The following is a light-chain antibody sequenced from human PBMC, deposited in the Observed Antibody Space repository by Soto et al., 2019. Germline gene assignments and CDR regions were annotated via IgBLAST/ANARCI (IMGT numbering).Light chain of an antibody. Sequence: EIVLTQSPGTLSLSPGERATLSCRASESVTSSSLAWYQQKLGQAPRLLMYGVSIRATGIPDRFRGSGSGTDFTLTISRLEHEDFAVYYCQQYLRSPSSFGQGTKVAIK. CDR1: ESVTSSS. V-gene: IGKV3-20*01. CDR3: QQYLRSPSS. J-gene: IGKJ2*03. CDR2: GVS.